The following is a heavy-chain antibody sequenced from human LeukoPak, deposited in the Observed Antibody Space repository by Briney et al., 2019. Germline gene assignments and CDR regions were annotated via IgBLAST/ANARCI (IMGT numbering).Heavy chain of an antibody. J-gene: IGHJ4*02. D-gene: IGHD4-17*01. CDR1: GFTFSSYA. Sequence: GGSLRLSCAASGFTFSSYAMSWVRQAPGKGLEWVSAITGSGGSTYYADSVKGRFTISRDNSKNTLYLQMNSLRAEDTAVYYCAKVVYDYGDYVPFDYWGQGTLVTVSS. V-gene: IGHV3-23*01. CDR3: AKVVYDYGDYVPFDY. CDR2: ITGSGGST.